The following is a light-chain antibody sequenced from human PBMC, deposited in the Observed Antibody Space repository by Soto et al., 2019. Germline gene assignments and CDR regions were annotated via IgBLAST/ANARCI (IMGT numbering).Light chain of an antibody. J-gene: IGKJ1*01. CDR1: QSVSSN. CDR2: GAS. Sequence: EIVMTQSPSTLSVSPWERATLSVSASQSVSSNLAWYQQKPGQAPRLLIYGASSRATGIPDRFSGSGSGTDFTLTISSLEPEDFAVYYCQQRSNWPRTFGQGTKVDIK. CDR3: QQRSNWPRT. V-gene: IGKV3-11*01.